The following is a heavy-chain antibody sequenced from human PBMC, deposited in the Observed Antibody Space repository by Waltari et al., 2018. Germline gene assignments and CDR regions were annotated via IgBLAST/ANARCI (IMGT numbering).Heavy chain of an antibody. J-gene: IGHJ6*02. D-gene: IGHD2-15*01. CDR3: ATHSANHDYHYCAMDV. V-gene: IGHV4-39*01. Sequence: QLQLQESGPGLVKPSETLSLTCIVSGGSIISTTYYWGWIRQPPGKGLEWIGSSYYSGSPNYNPPLKSRVTISVDTSKNRFSLKVSSVTAADTALYYCATHSANHDYHYCAMDVWGLGTTVTVSS. CDR1: GGSIISTTYY. CDR2: SYYSGSP.